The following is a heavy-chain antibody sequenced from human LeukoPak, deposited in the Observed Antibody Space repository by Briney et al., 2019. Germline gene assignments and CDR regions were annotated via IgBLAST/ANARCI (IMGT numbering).Heavy chain of an antibody. CDR3: ARDFLTMVRGVTFRDAFDI. CDR1: GFTFSSYS. J-gene: IGHJ3*02. V-gene: IGHV3-21*01. D-gene: IGHD3-10*01. CDR2: ISSSSSYV. Sequence: GGSLRLSCAASGFTFSSYSMNWVRQAPGKGLEWVSSISSSSSYVYYADSVKGRFTISRDNAKNSLYLQMNSLRAEDTAVYYCARDFLTMVRGVTFRDAFDIWGQGTMVTVSS.